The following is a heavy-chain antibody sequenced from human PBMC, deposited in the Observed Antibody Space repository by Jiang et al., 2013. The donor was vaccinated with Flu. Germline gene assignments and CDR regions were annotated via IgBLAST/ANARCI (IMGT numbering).Heavy chain of an antibody. V-gene: IGHV4-59*01. CDR3: ARGRHSYGDYYFDY. CDR1: GGSISTYY. Sequence: GLVKPSETLSLTCIVSGGSISTYYWSWIRQPPGKGLEWIGHIYYGGSTYYNPSLKSRVTISVDTSKNQFSLHLTSVTAADTALYYCARGRHSYGDYYFDYWGQGTLVTVSS. J-gene: IGHJ4*02. CDR2: IYYGGST. D-gene: IGHD4-17*01.